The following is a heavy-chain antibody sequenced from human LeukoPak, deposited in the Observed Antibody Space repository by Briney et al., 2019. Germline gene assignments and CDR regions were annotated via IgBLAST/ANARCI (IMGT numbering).Heavy chain of an antibody. J-gene: IGHJ3*02. CDR2: IFYSGGT. D-gene: IGHD3-10*01. CDR1: GYSISSGYY. Sequence: SETLSLTCTVSGYSISSGYYWGWIRQTPGKGLEWIGNIFYSGGTYYSPSLTSRVTISLDTSRNQFPLKLNSVTAADTAVYYCAKSNGYGLVDIWGQGTMVTVSS. CDR3: AKSNGYGLVDI. V-gene: IGHV4-38-2*02.